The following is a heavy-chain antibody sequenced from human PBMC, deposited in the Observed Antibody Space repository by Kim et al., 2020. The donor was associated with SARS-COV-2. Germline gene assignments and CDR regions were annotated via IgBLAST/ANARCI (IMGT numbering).Heavy chain of an antibody. Sequence: AVKGRITISRDDTKRIAYLQMSSMKTGDTAVYYCTRDNSGGWYGLYYFDYWGQGTLVTVSS. D-gene: IGHD6-19*01. V-gene: IGHV3-49*02. CDR3: TRDNSGGWYGLYYFDY. J-gene: IGHJ4*02.